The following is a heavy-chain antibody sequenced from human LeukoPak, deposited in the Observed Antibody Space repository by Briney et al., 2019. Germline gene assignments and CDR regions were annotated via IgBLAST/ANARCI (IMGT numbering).Heavy chain of an antibody. D-gene: IGHD4-17*01. CDR1: ADSISSTNW. CDR2: IYHTGST. V-gene: IGHV4-4*02. CDR3: ARGLVTTGRSSFDN. Sequence: SGTLSLTCAVSADSISSTNWWPWVRQPPGKGLEWIGEIYHTGSTNNNPSLTSRVTISVDKSKNQFSLKLSSVTAADTAVYYCARGLVTTGRSSFDNWGQGTLVTVSS. J-gene: IGHJ4*02.